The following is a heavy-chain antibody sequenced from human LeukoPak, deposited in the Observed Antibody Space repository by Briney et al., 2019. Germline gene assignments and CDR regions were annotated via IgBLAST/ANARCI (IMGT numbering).Heavy chain of an antibody. J-gene: IGHJ6*03. V-gene: IGHV4-59*01. D-gene: IGHD3-22*01. Sequence: PSETLSLTCTVSGGSISSYYWSWIRQPPGKGLEWIWYIYYSGSTNYNPSLKSRVTISVDTSKNQFSLKLSSVTAADTAVYYCAREVRYYDSSGYSTGGPLLGLLYYYYMDVWGKGTTVTVSS. CDR2: IYYSGST. CDR3: AREVRYYDSSGYSTGGPLLGLLYYYYMDV. CDR1: GGSISSYY.